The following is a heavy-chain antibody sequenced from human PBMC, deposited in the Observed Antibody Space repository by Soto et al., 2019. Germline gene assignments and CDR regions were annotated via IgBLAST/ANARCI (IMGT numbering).Heavy chain of an antibody. Sequence: PGESLKISCKGSGYSFTSYWISWVRQMPGKGLEWMGRIDPSDSDTNYSPSFQGHVTISADKSISTAYLQWSSLKASDTAMYYCGLHVYKAETVLCPTLVYYYYYGIDFWGQGTTVTVS. V-gene: IGHV5-10-1*01. CDR1: GYSFTSYW. CDR3: GLHVYKAETVLCPTLVYYYYYGIDF. D-gene: IGHD2-8*02. J-gene: IGHJ6*02. CDR2: IDPSDSDT.